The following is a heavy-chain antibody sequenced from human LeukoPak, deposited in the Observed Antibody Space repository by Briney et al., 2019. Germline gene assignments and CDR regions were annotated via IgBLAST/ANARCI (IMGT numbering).Heavy chain of an antibody. J-gene: IGHJ4*02. V-gene: IGHV1-8*03. CDR3: AVEEAYCGGDCYSSFDY. D-gene: IGHD2-21*01. CDR1: GYTFTSYD. Sequence: ASVKVSCKASGYTFTSYDINWVRQATGQGLEWMGWMNPNSGNTGYAQKFQGRVTITRNTSISTAYMELSSLRSEDTAVHYCAVEEAYCGGDCYSSFDYWGQGTLVTVSS. CDR2: MNPNSGNT.